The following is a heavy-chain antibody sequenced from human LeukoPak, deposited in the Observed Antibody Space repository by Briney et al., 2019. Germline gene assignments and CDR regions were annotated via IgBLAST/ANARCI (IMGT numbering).Heavy chain of an antibody. J-gene: IGHJ4*02. CDR1: GGTFSSYA. V-gene: IGHV1-69*01. Sequence: SAKVSCKASGGTFSSYAISWVRQAPGQGLEWMGGIIPIFGTANYAQKFQGRVTITADESTSTAYMELSSLRSEDTAVYYCARDYHKYCSGGSCHANWGQGTLVTVSS. D-gene: IGHD2-15*01. CDR2: IIPIFGTA. CDR3: ARDYHKYCSGGSCHAN.